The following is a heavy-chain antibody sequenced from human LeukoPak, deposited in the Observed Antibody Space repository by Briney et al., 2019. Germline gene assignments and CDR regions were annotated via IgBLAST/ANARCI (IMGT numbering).Heavy chain of an antibody. Sequence: PSETLSLTCTVSGGSISSSSYYWGWIRQPPGKGLEWIGSIYYSGSTYYNPSLKSRVTISVDTSKNQFSLKLSSVTAADTAVYYCARGLITMIVVADAFDIWGQGTMVTVSS. CDR2: IYYSGST. D-gene: IGHD3-22*01. CDR3: ARGLITMIVVADAFDI. J-gene: IGHJ3*02. CDR1: GGSISSSSYY. V-gene: IGHV4-39*07.